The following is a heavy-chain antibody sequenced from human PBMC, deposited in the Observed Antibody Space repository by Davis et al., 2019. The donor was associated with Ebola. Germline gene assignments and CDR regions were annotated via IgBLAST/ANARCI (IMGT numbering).Heavy chain of an antibody. V-gene: IGHV3-23*01. CDR2: ISGSGGST. CDR3: AKSRSSSWYAPYNWNADYYYYGMDV. D-gene: IGHD6-13*01. J-gene: IGHJ6*02. CDR1: GFTFSSYA. Sequence: GESLKISCAASGFTFSSYAMSWVRQAPGKGLEWVSAISGSGGSTYYADSVKGRFTISRDNSKNTLYLQMNSLRAEDTAVYYCAKSRSSSWYAPYNWNADYYYYGMDVWGQGTTVTVSS.